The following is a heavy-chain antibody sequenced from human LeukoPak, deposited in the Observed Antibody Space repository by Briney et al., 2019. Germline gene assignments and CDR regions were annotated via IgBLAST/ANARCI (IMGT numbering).Heavy chain of an antibody. CDR3: ARLDCSGGSCYQGENYYWYFDL. V-gene: IGHV5-51*01. J-gene: IGHJ2*01. CDR2: IYPGDSDT. CDR1: GYSFTSYW. D-gene: IGHD2-15*01. Sequence: LGESLKISCKGSGYSFTSYWIGWVRQMPGKGLEWMGIIYPGDSDTRYSPSFQGQVTTSADKSISTAYLQWSSLKASDTAMYYCARLDCSGGSCYQGENYYWYFDLWGRGTLVTVSS.